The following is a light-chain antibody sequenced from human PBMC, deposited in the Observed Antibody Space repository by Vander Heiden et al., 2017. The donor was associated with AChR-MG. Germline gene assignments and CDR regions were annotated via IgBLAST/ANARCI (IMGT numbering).Light chain of an antibody. CDR1: SSDGGGYNY. V-gene: IGLV2-14*01. CDR3: SSYTTSSTLV. Sequence: QSALTQPASVPASPGQSITISWTGTSSDGGGYNYVSWYQQHAGKAPKLMIYDVSKRPSGVSKRFSGSKSGNTASLTSSGLQAEDEADYYCSSYTTSSTLVFGGGTKLTVL. J-gene: IGLJ3*02. CDR2: DVS.